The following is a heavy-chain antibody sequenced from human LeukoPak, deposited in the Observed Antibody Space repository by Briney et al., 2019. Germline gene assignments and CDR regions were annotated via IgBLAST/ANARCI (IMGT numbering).Heavy chain of an antibody. CDR3: AKTMGAIDHDY. V-gene: IGHV3-23*01. D-gene: IGHD1-26*01. Sequence: PGGSLRLSCAVSGFTFSGFGMTWVRQAPGKGLKWVSGISGSGSSTYYADSVEGRFTISRDNSKNTVYLQMNSLRADDTAVYYCAKTMGAIDHDYWGQGTLVTVSS. J-gene: IGHJ4*02. CDR1: GFTFSGFG. CDR2: ISGSGSST.